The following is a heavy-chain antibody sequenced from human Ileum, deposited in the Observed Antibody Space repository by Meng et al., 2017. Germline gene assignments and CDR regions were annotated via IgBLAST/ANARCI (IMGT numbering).Heavy chain of an antibody. CDR2: SNPSGGGT. CDR3: VREFRGGYFDY. Sequence: QVDVVPSGGEVNEPGASGKISCKSSGYTFNNYYLHWVRRAPGQGLEGLGVSNPSGGGTNYAQKFQGRVTMTRDTSANTVYMELGSLKSEDTAVYYCVREFRGGYFDYWGQGTLVTVSS. D-gene: IGHD3-16*01. J-gene: IGHJ4*02. V-gene: IGHV1-46*02. CDR1: GYTFNNYY.